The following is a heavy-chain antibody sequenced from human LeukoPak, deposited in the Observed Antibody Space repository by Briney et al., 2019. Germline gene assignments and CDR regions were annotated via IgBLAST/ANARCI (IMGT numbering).Heavy chain of an antibody. J-gene: IGHJ4*02. Sequence: GGPLRLSCAASGFTVSSNYMSWVRQAPGKGLEWVSVIYSGGSTYYADSVKGRFTISRDNSKNTLYLQMNSLRAEDTAVYYCARGPTVTPLDYWGQGTLVTVSS. CDR1: GFTVSSNY. D-gene: IGHD4-17*01. CDR3: ARGPTVTPLDY. CDR2: IYSGGST. V-gene: IGHV3-53*01.